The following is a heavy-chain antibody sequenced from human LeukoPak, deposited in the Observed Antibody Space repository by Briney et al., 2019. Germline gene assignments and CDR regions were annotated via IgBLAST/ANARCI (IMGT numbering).Heavy chain of an antibody. D-gene: IGHD3-10*01. Sequence: SETLSLTCTVSGGSISSYYWSWIRQPPGKGLEWIGYIYYSGSTNYTPSLKSRVTISVDTSKNQFSLKLSSVTAADTAVYYCALRMVRGVIDWFDPWGQGTLVTVSS. CDR1: GGSISSYY. CDR2: IYYSGST. CDR3: ALRMVRGVIDWFDP. J-gene: IGHJ5*02. V-gene: IGHV4-59*01.